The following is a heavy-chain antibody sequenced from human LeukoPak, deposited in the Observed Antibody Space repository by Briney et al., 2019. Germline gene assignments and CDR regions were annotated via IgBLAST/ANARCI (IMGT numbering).Heavy chain of an antibody. Sequence: SETLSLTCTVSGGSISSGDCYWSWIRQPPGKGLEWIGYIYYSGSTYYNPSLKSRVTISVDTSKNQFSLKLSSVTAADTAVYYCARGDPSGYDYLDYWGQGTLVTVSS. CDR1: GGSISSGDCY. CDR3: ARGDPSGYDYLDY. J-gene: IGHJ4*02. D-gene: IGHD5-12*01. CDR2: IYYSGST. V-gene: IGHV4-30-4*01.